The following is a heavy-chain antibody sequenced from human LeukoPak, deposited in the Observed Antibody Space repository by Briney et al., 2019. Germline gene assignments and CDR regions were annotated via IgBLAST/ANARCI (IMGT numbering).Heavy chain of an antibody. CDR1: GGTFSSYA. D-gene: IGHD5-12*01. J-gene: IGHJ5*02. V-gene: IGHV1-69*04. Sequence: ASVKVSCTASGGTFSSYAISWVRQAPGQGLEWMGRIIPILGIANYAQKFQGRVTITADKSTSTAYMELSSLRSEDTAVYYCARDRGYSGYDSGDWFDPWGQGTLVTVSS. CDR3: ARDRGYSGYDSGDWFDP. CDR2: IIPILGIA.